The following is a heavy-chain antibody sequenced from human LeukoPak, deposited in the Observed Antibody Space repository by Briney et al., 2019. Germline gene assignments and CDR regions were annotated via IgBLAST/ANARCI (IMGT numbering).Heavy chain of an antibody. CDR2: ISYNGGST. CDR1: GFTFSTYP. J-gene: IGHJ4*02. CDR3: AKVNQAVRGVIHYYFDY. V-gene: IGHV3-23*01. Sequence: GGSLRLSCSGSGFTFSTYPMTWVRQAPGKGLEWVSVISYNGGSTYYADSVKGRFTISRDNSKNTLYLQMNSLRVEDTAVYYCAKVNQAVRGVIHYYFDYWGQGTLVTVSS. D-gene: IGHD3-10*01.